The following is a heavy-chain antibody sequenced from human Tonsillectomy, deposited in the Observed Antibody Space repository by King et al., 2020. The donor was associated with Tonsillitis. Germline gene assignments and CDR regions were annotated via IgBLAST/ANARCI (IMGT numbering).Heavy chain of an antibody. V-gene: IGHV4-31*03. CDR1: GGPISSGGYY. D-gene: IGHD2-2*01. CDR2: IYYSGST. Sequence: QLQESGPGLVKPSQTLSLTCKVSGGPISSGGYYWSWIRQHPGKGLEWIGYIYYSGSTYYNPSLKSRVTISVDTSKNHFSLKLSSVTAADTAVYYCARGLFSSTSADAFDIWGQGTLGAVSS. J-gene: IGHJ3*02. CDR3: ARGLFSSTSADAFDI.